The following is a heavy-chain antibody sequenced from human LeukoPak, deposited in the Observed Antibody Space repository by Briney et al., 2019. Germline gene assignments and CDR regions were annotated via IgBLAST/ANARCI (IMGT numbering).Heavy chain of an antibody. CDR1: GFTFSSYG. J-gene: IGHJ3*02. D-gene: IGHD3-16*01. CDR2: IWYDGSNK. V-gene: IGHV3-33*06. CDR3: AKEGVARSHPFDI. Sequence: GRSLRLSCAASGFTFSSYGMHWVRPAPGKGLEWVAVIWYDGSNKYYADSVKGRFTISRDNSKNTLYLQMNSLRAEDTAVYYCAKEGVARSHPFDIWGQGTMVTVSS.